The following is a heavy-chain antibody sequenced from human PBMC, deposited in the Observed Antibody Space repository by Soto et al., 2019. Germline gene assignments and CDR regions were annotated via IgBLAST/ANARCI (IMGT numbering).Heavy chain of an antibody. CDR2: ISYDGSNK. CDR3: ARELMIVVALDI. J-gene: IGHJ3*02. Sequence: PGGSLRLSCAASGFTFSSYAMHWVRQAPGKGLEWVAVISYDGSNKYYADSVKGRFTISRDNSKNTLYLQMNSLRAEDTAVYYCARELMIVVALDIWGQGTMVTV. CDR1: GFTFSSYA. V-gene: IGHV3-30-3*01. D-gene: IGHD3-22*01.